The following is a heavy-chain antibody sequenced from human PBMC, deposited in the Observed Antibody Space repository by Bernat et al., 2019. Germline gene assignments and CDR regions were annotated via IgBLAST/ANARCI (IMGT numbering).Heavy chain of an antibody. V-gene: IGHV3-48*01. CDR2: ISSSSSTI. CDR3: ARALRWSYLDY. J-gene: IGHJ4*02. CDR1: GFTFSSYS. Sequence: EVQLVESGGGLVQPGGSLRLSCAASGFTFSSYSMNWVRQAPGKGLEWVSYISSSSSTIYYADSVKGRFTISRDNAKNSLYLQMNSLRAEDTAVYYCARALRWSYLDYWGQGTLVTVSS. D-gene: IGHD5-24*01.